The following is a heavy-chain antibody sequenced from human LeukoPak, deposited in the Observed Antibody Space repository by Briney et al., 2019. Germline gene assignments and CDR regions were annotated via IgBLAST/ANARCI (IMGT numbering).Heavy chain of an antibody. CDR3: TTRDSSGSYSIDY. Sequence: GGSLRLSCAASGFTFSSYAMNWVRQAPGKGLEWVGRIKSKTDGGTTDYAAPVKGRFTISRDDSKNTLYLQMNSLKTEDTAVYYCTTRDSSGSYSIDYWGQGTLITVSS. CDR1: GFTFSSYA. J-gene: IGHJ4*02. V-gene: IGHV3-15*07. D-gene: IGHD1-26*01. CDR2: IKSKTDGGTT.